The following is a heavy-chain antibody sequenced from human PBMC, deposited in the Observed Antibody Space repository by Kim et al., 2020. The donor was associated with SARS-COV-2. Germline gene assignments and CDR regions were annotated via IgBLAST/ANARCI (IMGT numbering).Heavy chain of an antibody. CDR2: VSYSGGS. CDR3: ARAHQLAPRGYGMDV. D-gene: IGHD1-1*01. V-gene: IGHV4-59*02. CDR1: GDSVATDF. J-gene: IGHJ6*02. Sequence: SETLSLTCAVSGDSVATDFWTWVRQAPGKGLDWLGYVSYSGGSDYNPNLRGLLTISVDASRTHVSLRLTSLTAADTGVYSWARAHQLAPRGYGMDVWGQGTSVIVSS.